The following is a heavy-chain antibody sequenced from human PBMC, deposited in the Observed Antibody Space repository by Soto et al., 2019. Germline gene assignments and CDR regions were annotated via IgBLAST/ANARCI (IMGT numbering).Heavy chain of an antibody. CDR2: IYYSGST. CDR3: ARDRLVVVPAARRDYYYGIDV. V-gene: IGHV4-59*01. CDR1: GGSISSYY. J-gene: IGHJ6*02. Sequence: PSETLSLTCTVSGGSISSYYWSWIRQPPGKGLEWIGYIYYSGSTKHNPPRKSRVTRSVDTSKNQFALKLSSVTAADTAVYYCARDRLVVVPAARRDYYYGIDVWGQGTAVTVSS. D-gene: IGHD2-2*01.